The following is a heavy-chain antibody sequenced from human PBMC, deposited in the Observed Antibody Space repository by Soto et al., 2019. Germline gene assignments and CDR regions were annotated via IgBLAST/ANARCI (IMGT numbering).Heavy chain of an antibody. CDR3: TTDPVTMIVVVPSSG. D-gene: IGHD3-22*01. Sequence: PGGSLRLSCAASGFTFSNAWMNWVRQAPGKGLEWVSRIKSKTDGGTTDYAAPVKGRFTISRDDSKNTLYLQMNSLKTEDTAVYYCTTDPVTMIVVVPSSGWGQGT. J-gene: IGHJ4*02. V-gene: IGHV3-15*07. CDR2: IKSKTDGGTT. CDR1: GFTFSNAW.